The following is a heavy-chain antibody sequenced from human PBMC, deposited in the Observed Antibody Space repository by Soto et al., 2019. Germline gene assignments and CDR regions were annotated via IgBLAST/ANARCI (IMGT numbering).Heavy chain of an antibody. CDR3: ARRGSRAAAGPPDY. Sequence: SETLSLTWALYGGSFIGYYCSWIRQPPGKGLEWIGEINHSGSTNYNPSLKSRVTISVDTSKNQFSLKLSSVTAADTAVYYCARRGSRAAAGPPDYWGQGTLVTVSS. D-gene: IGHD6-13*01. J-gene: IGHJ4*02. CDR2: INHSGST. CDR1: GGSFIGYY. V-gene: IGHV4-34*01.